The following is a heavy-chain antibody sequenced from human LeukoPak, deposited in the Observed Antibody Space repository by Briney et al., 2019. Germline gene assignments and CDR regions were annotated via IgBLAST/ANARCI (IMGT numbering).Heavy chain of an antibody. Sequence: ASVKVSCKASGYTFTSYDINWVRQATGQGLEWMGWMNPNSGNTGYAQKFQGRVTITRNTSISTAYMELSSLRSEDTAVYYCASYCSSTSCYEYAFDIWGQGTMVTVSS. D-gene: IGHD2-2*01. CDR3: ASYCSSTSCYEYAFDI. CDR1: GYTFTSYD. CDR2: MNPNSGNT. J-gene: IGHJ3*02. V-gene: IGHV1-8*03.